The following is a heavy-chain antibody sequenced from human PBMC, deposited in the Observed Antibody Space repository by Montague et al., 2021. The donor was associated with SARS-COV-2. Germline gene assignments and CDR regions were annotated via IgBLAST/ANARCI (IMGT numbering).Heavy chain of an antibody. CDR3: ANRPTYSGSYHEYYFDY. D-gene: IGHD1-26*01. CDR1: GGSISSSNW. V-gene: IGHV4-4*02. CDR2: IYHSGST. J-gene: IGHJ4*02. Sequence: SETLSLTCAASGGSISSSNWWSWVRQLPGKELEWIGEIYHSGSTNYNPSLKSRVTISVDKSKNQFSLKLSSVTAADTAVYYCANRPTYSGSYHEYYFDYWGQGTLVTVSS.